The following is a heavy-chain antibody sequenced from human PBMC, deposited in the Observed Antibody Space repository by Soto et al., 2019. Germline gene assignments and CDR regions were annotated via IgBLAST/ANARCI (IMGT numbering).Heavy chain of an antibody. D-gene: IGHD1-1*01. CDR3: TSRIRTTNDN. Sequence: EVQLVESGGGLVKPGESLRLSCVASGFPFTTVWMNWVRQAPGTGPEWLGRVKTKAEGATTDYAAPAKGRFTILRDDSINTVYLQMTSLRIEDTALYYCTSRIRTTNDNWGQGTLVTVSS. CDR1: GFPFTTVW. CDR2: VKTKAEGATT. J-gene: IGHJ4*02. V-gene: IGHV3-15*07.